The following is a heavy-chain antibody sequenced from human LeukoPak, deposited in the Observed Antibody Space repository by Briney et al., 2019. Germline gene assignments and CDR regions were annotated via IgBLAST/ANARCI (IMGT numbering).Heavy chain of an antibody. Sequence: GGSLRLSCAASGFTFSSYSMNWVRQAPGKGLEWVSAISGSGGSTYYADSGKGRFTISRDNSKNTLYLQMNSLRAEDTAVYYCAHPPGSRMTTVTSVYWGQGTLVTVSS. CDR3: AHPPGSRMTTVTSVY. V-gene: IGHV3-23*01. D-gene: IGHD4-17*01. CDR1: GFTFSSYS. CDR2: ISGSGGST. J-gene: IGHJ4*02.